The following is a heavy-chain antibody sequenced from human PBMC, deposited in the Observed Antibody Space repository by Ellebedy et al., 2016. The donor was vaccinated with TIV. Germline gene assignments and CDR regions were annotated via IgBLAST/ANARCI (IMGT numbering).Heavy chain of an antibody. J-gene: IGHJ4*02. Sequence: ASVKVSCKASGYTFTSYGISWVRQAPGHGLEWMGCVTPDNGNTTYAQKFQGRLSMTTDTSTTTAYMELRSLRADDTAIYFCAREGVTGMFYFDFWGQGTLVTVYS. V-gene: IGHV1-18*01. CDR1: GYTFTSYG. D-gene: IGHD2-21*02. CDR2: VTPDNGNT. CDR3: AREGVTGMFYFDF.